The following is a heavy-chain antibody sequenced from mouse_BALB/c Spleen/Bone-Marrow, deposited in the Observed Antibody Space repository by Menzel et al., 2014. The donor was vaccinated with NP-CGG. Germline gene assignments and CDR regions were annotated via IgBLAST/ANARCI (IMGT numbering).Heavy chain of an antibody. D-gene: IGHD4-1*01. CDR1: GFTFSDFY. V-gene: IGHV7-1*02. Sequence: EVQLVESGGGLVQPGGSLRLSCATSGFTFSDFYMEWVRQPPGKRLEWIAASRNRRNDYTTEYSASVKGRFIVSRDASQSILYLQMNALRAEDTAIYYCARVTGRGNFDYWGQGTTLTVSS. CDR3: ARVTGRGNFDY. J-gene: IGHJ2*01. CDR2: SRNRRNDYTT.